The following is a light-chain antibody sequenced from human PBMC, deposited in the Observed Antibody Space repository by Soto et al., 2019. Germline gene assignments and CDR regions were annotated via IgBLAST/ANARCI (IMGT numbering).Light chain of an antibody. CDR1: DTINTW. J-gene: IGKJ4*01. Sequence: DIQMTQSPSSLSVSVGDRVTITCRASDTINTWLAWYQQKPGKAPKILIYDASKLERGVPSRLSGSGSGAEFTLTISSLQPDDLATSYCQQYSSYPLTFGGGTKVE. CDR3: QQYSSYPLT. V-gene: IGKV1-5*01. CDR2: DAS.